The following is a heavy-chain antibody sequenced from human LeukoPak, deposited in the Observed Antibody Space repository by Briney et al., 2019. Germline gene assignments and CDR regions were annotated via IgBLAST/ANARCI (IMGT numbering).Heavy chain of an antibody. CDR3: ARRIQLWLQANWFDP. V-gene: IGHV1-69*13. J-gene: IGHJ5*02. D-gene: IGHD5-18*01. CDR2: IIPIFGTA. Sequence: SVKVSCKASGYTFTSYGISWVRQAPGQGLEWMGGIIPIFGTANYAQKFQGRVTITADESTSTAYMELSSLRSEDTAVYYCARRIQLWLQANWFDPWGQGTLVTVSS. CDR1: GYTFTSYG.